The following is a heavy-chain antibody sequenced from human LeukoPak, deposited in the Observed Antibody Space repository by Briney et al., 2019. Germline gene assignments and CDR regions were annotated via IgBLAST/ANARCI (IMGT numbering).Heavy chain of an antibody. CDR3: AKAASEMGATDFDY. CDR2: ISGSGGST. Sequence: GGSLRLSCAASGFTVSSNYMSWVRQAPGKGLEWVSAISGSGGSTYYADSVKGRFTISRDNSKNTLYLQMNSLRAEDTAVYYCAKAASEMGATDFDYWGQGTLVTVSS. J-gene: IGHJ4*02. D-gene: IGHD1-26*01. CDR1: GFTVSSNY. V-gene: IGHV3-23*01.